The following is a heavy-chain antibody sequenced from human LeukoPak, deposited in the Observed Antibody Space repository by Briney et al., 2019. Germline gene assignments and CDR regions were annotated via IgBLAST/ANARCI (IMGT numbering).Heavy chain of an antibody. J-gene: IGHJ5*02. CDR2: INPNSGGT. CDR1: GYTFTGYY. D-gene: IGHD6-13*01. CDR3: ARPIAAAGISWFDP. Sequence: ASVKVSCKASGYTFTGYYMHWVRQAPGQGLEWMGWINPNSGGTNYAQKFQGRVTMTRDTSISTAYMELSRLRSDDTAVYYCARPIAAAGISWFDPWRQGTLVTVSS. V-gene: IGHV1-2*02.